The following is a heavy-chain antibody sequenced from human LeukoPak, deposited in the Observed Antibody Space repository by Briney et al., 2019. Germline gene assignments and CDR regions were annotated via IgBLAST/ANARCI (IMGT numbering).Heavy chain of an antibody. V-gene: IGHV3-21*01. D-gene: IGHD1-26*01. CDR2: ISSSSSYT. J-gene: IGHJ4*02. CDR3: ARSIVGATGTSDY. CDR1: GFTFSSYG. Sequence: GSLRLSCAASGFTFSSYGMNWVRQAPGKGLEWVSSISSSSSYTNYADSVRGRFTISRDNAKNSLYLQMNSLRAEDTAEYYCARSIVGATGTSDYWGQGTLVTVSS.